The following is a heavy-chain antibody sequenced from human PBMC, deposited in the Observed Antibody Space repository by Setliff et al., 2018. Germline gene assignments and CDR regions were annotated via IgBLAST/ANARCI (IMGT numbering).Heavy chain of an antibody. CDR2: IYGMGET. CDR3: ARSVDPDV. CDR1: GASVRTYY. J-gene: IGHJ6*04. Sequence: PSETLSLTCTVSGASVRTYYWTWIRQPPGKGLDWIGNIYGMGETKYHPSLKSRVTISLDKTKNAFSLRLPSVTAADTGVYFCARSVDPDVWGKGTTVTASS. V-gene: IGHV4-4*08.